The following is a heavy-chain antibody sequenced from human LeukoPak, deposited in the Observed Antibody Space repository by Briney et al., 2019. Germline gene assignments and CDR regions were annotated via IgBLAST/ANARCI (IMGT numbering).Heavy chain of an antibody. J-gene: IGHJ4*02. V-gene: IGHV3-23*01. CDR1: GFIFSNYA. CDR3: AKWGDYDVLTGYYVSDF. CDR2: ISGRSDNT. Sequence: PGGPLRLPCAASGFIFSNYAMYWVRQAPGKGLEWVSAISGRSDNTYYADSVKGRFTLSRDSSENTLYLQMNSLRADDTAVYYCAKWGDYDVLTGYYVSDFWGQGTLVTVSS. D-gene: IGHD3-9*01.